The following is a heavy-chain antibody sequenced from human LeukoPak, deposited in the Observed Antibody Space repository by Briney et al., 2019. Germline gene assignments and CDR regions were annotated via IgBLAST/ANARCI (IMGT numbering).Heavy chain of an antibody. CDR2: IYYSGST. CDR1: GGSISSSSYY. V-gene: IGHV4-39*01. CDR3: ARNIVVVPAAITSFDY. D-gene: IGHD2-2*02. J-gene: IGHJ4*02. Sequence: SETLSLTCTVSGGSISSSSYYWGWIRQPPGKVLEWIGSIYYSGSTYYNPSLKSRVTISVDTSKNQFSLKLSSVTAADTAVYYCARNIVVVPAAITSFDYWGQGTLVTVSS.